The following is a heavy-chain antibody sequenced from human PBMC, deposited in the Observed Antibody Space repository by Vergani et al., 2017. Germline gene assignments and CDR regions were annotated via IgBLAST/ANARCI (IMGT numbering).Heavy chain of an antibody. J-gene: IGHJ5*02. Sequence: QVQLVESGGGVVQPGRSLRLSCAASGFTFNQCGMHWVRQAPGKGLEWVAVTWYDGNNKQYADSVKGRFTISRDKSKSTMYLQMNSLRDEDTGVYYCARDLRLLYNRFDPWGQGTLVTVSS. CDR2: TWYDGNNK. V-gene: IGHV3-33*01. CDR3: ARDLRLLYNRFDP. CDR1: GFTFNQCG. D-gene: IGHD1-14*01.